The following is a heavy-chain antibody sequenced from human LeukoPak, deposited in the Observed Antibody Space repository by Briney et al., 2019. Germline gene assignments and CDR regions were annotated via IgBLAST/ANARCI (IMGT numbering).Heavy chain of an antibody. D-gene: IGHD5-24*01. CDR3: ARGRVEMAKASVEGAFDI. J-gene: IGHJ3*02. CDR1: GGTLNSYV. V-gene: IGHV1-69*13. CDR2: IIPISGTT. Sequence: ASVKVSCKASGGTLNSYVISWVRQAPGQGLEWMGGIIPISGTTNYAQKFQGRVTITADESTSTAYMELSSLRSEDTAVYYRARGRVEMAKASVEGAFDIWGQGTMVTVSS.